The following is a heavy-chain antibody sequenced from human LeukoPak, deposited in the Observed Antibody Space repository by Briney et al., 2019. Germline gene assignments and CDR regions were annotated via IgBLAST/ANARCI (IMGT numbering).Heavy chain of an antibody. Sequence: PGGSLRLSCAASGFTFSSYSMNWVRQAPGKGLEWVSSISSSSSYIYYADSVKGRFTISRDNAKNSLYLQMNSLRAEDTAVYYCARTGRASDAFDTWGQGTMVTVSS. CDR2: ISSSSSYI. J-gene: IGHJ3*02. CDR3: ARTGRASDAFDT. D-gene: IGHD1-14*01. CDR1: GFTFSSYS. V-gene: IGHV3-21*01.